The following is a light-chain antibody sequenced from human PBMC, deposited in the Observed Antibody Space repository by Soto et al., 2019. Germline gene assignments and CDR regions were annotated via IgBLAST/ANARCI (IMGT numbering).Light chain of an antibody. CDR2: DVS. V-gene: IGLV2-14*01. CDR3: SSYTSSSTVVV. J-gene: IGLJ2*01. Sequence: QSVLTQPASVSGSPGQSITISCTATSSDVGGYNYVAWYQQHPGKAPKLMIYDVSNRPSGVSNRFSGSKSGNTASLTISGLQAEDEADYYCSSYTSSSTVVVFGGGTKLTVL. CDR1: SSDVGGYNY.